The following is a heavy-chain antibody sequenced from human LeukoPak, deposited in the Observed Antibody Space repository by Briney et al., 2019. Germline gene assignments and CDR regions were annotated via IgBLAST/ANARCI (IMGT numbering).Heavy chain of an antibody. Sequence: GGSLRLSCAASGFTFSSYGMHGVRQAPGKGLECVAVILYDGSNKYYADSVKGRFTTSRDNSKNTLYLQMNSLRAEDTAVYYCAKDKELALDYWGQGTLVTVSS. J-gene: IGHJ4*02. D-gene: IGHD1-26*01. CDR1: GFTFSSYG. CDR2: ILYDGSNK. CDR3: AKDKELALDY. V-gene: IGHV3-30*18.